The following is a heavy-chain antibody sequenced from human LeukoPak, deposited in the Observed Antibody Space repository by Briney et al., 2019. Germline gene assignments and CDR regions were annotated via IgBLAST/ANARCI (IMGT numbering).Heavy chain of an antibody. J-gene: IGHJ4*02. D-gene: IGHD3-16*01. CDR2: ISSDGRST. CDR1: GFTFSDNW. V-gene: IGHV3-74*01. CDR3: ASQLGGNVY. Sequence: PGGSLRLSCAASGFTFSDNWMHWVSQAPGKGLVWVSVISSDGRSTIYADSVKGRFTISRDNAKNTLYLQMDSLRAEDTAVYFCASQLGGNVYWGQGTLVTVSS.